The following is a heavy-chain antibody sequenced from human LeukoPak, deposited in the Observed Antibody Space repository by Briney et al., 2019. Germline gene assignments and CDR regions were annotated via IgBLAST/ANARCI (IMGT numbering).Heavy chain of an antibody. D-gene: IGHD1-26*01. Sequence: GGSLRLSCAASGFSFSNYWMSWVRQAPGKGLEWVANINQDGSEKNYLDSVKGRVTISRDNAKNSLYLQMNSLRVEDTAVYYCARDRGSQSMDVWGQGTTVTVSS. V-gene: IGHV3-7*01. J-gene: IGHJ6*02. CDR3: ARDRGSQSMDV. CDR1: GFSFSNYW. CDR2: INQDGSEK.